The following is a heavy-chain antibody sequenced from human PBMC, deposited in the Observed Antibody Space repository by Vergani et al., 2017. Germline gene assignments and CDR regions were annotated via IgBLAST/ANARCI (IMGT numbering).Heavy chain of an antibody. Sequence: QLQLQESGSGLVKPSQTLSLTCAVSGGSISSGGYSWSWIRPPPGKGLEWIGYIYHSGSTYYNPSLKSRVTISVDRSKNQFSLKLSSVTAADTAVYYCAGSVQVFGVVTMDVWGQGTTVTVSS. CDR3: AGSVQVFGVVTMDV. CDR1: GGSISSGGYS. J-gene: IGHJ6*02. D-gene: IGHD3-3*01. V-gene: IGHV4-30-2*01. CDR2: IYHSGST.